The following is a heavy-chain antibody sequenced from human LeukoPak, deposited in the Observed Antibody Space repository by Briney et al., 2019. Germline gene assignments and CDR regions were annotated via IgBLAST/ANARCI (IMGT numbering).Heavy chain of an antibody. CDR3: ARALLITIFGVVMVYYYMDV. CDR2: IIPIFGTA. Sequence: SVKVSCKASGGTFSSYAISWVRQAPGQGLEWMGGIIPIFGTANYAQKFQGRVTITADESTSTAYMELSSLRSEDTAVYYCARALLITIFGVVMVYYYMDVWGKGTTVTVSS. V-gene: IGHV1-69*13. J-gene: IGHJ6*03. CDR1: GGTFSSYA. D-gene: IGHD3-3*01.